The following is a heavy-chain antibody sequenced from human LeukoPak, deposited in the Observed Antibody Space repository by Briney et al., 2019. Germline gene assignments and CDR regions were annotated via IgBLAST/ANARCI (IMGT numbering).Heavy chain of an antibody. CDR1: GFTVSDNY. CDR3: ARDVGGYCSSTSCGSFDY. CDR2: IYSGGRT. Sequence: GESLRLSCAASGFTVSDNYMSWVRQAPGKGLEWVSGIYSGGRTYYADSVKGRFTISRDNSKNTLYLQMNSLRAEDTAVYYCARDVGGYCSSTSCGSFDYWGQGTLVTVSS. V-gene: IGHV3-66*01. J-gene: IGHJ4*02. D-gene: IGHD2-2*01.